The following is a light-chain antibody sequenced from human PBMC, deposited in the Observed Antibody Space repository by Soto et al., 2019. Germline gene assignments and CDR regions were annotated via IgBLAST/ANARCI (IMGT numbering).Light chain of an antibody. V-gene: IGKV3-11*01. Sequence: EIVLTQSPATLSLSPGERATLSCRASQSVSSYLAWYQQKPGQAPRLLIYDASNRATGIPARFSGSGSGTDFTLTISSIETADFPVYYCQQRSNWRHTFGQGTKVDIK. CDR3: QQRSNWRHT. J-gene: IGKJ2*01. CDR2: DAS. CDR1: QSVSSY.